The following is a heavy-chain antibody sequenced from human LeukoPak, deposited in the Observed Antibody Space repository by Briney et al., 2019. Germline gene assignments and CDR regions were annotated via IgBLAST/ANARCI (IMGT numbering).Heavy chain of an antibody. V-gene: IGHV3-74*01. J-gene: IGHJ4*01. Sequence: GGSLRLSCAASGFTFNKYAMHWVRQIPGTGLVWVSRLGADGSGTRYADSVKGRFTISRDNAKNTVYLQMSSLRADDTAVYYCARDGFTGPRAAYLDHWGQGTLVTVSS. CDR1: GFTFNKYA. CDR3: ARDGFTGPRAAYLDH. D-gene: IGHD2-8*02. CDR2: LGADGSGT.